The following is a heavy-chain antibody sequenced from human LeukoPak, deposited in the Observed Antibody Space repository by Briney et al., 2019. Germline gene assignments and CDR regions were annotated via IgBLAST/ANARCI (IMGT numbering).Heavy chain of an antibody. CDR2: ISYDGSNK. V-gene: IGHV3-30*04. J-gene: IGHJ5*02. CDR1: GFTFSNYA. CDR3: ARDLGQYYDTSDNWFDP. D-gene: IGHD3-22*01. Sequence: GGSLRLSCAASGFTFSNYAMHWVRQAPGKGLEWVAVISYDGSNKYSADSVKGRFTISRDNSKNTLYMQMNSLRAEDTAVYYCARDLGQYYDTSDNWFDPWGQGTLVTVSS.